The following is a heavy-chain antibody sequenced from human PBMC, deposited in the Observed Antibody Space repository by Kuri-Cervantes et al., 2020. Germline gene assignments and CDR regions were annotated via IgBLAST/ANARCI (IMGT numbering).Heavy chain of an antibody. CDR2: IFSIFGTA. Sequence: SVTVSCKASGGTFSSYAISWVRQAPGQGLEWMGGIFSIFGTANYAQKFQGRAMITADRSTSTAYMELSSLRSEDTAVYYCANRRMGGTLDYWGQGTLVTVSS. D-gene: IGHD3-16*01. CDR1: GGTFSSYA. CDR3: ANRRMGGTLDY. J-gene: IGHJ4*02. V-gene: IGHV1-69*06.